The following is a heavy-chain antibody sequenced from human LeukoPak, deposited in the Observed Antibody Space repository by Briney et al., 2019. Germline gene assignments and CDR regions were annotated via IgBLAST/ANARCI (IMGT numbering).Heavy chain of an antibody. CDR2: ISAYNGNT. CDR3: AKDEQWLVDY. CDR1: GYTFTSYY. D-gene: IGHD6-19*01. Sequence: ASVKVSCKASGYTFTSYYMHWVRQAPGQGLEWMGWISAYNGNTNYAQKFQGRVTMTTDTSTSTAYMELRSLRSDDTAVYYCAKDEQWLVDYWGQGTLVTVSS. V-gene: IGHV1-18*04. J-gene: IGHJ4*02.